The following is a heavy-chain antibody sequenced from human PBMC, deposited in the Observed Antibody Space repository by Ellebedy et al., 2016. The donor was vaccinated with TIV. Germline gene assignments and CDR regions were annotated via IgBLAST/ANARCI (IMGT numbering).Heavy chain of an antibody. Sequence: SETLSLTXAVYGGSFSGYYWSWIRQPPGKGLEWIREINHSGSTNYNPSLKSRVTISVDTSKNQFSLKLSSVTAADTAVYYCVTAVAGSGWFDPWGQGTLVTVSS. D-gene: IGHD6-19*01. CDR1: GGSFSGYY. J-gene: IGHJ5*02. CDR3: VTAVAGSGWFDP. CDR2: INHSGST. V-gene: IGHV4-34*01.